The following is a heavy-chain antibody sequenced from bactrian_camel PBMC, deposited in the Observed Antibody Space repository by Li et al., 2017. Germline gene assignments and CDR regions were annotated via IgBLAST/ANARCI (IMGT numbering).Heavy chain of an antibody. CDR1: GHRSNC. CDR3: AADESWLLLNFHEADFGH. J-gene: IGHJ6*01. CDR2: ICAEPDSR. Sequence: VQLVEFGGGSVQAGGSLRLTCTTSGHRSNCMGWFRQAPGKEEEGVAAICAEPDSRYYSDSVQGRFTISQDNAMMTLYLQMDNLKLEDTAVYYCAADESWLLLNFHEADFGHWGQGTQVTVS. V-gene: IGHV3-3*01. D-gene: IGHD2*01.